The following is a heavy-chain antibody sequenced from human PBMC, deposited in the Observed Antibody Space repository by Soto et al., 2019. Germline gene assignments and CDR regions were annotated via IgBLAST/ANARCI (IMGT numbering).Heavy chain of an antibody. V-gene: IGHV4-34*01. CDR2: ITHSGGT. CDR3: ARAGGYDYGSGTISVRYFDL. D-gene: IGHD3-10*01. Sequence: QVQLQQWGAGLLKPSETLSLTCAVYDGSFSGSYWSWIRQTPGKGLEWVGEITHSGGTSYNPSLKSPVSISLDTSKNQFSLNLKTVTAADTAIYFCARAGGYDYGSGTISVRYFDLWGRGTLVTVSS. CDR1: DGSFSGSY. J-gene: IGHJ2*01.